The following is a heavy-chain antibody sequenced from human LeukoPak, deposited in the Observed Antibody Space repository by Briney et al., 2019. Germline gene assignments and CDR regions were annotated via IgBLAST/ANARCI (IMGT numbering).Heavy chain of an antibody. V-gene: IGHV1-24*01. Sequence: ASVKVCCTVSGYTLTELSMHWVRQAPGKGLEWMGGFDPEDGETIYAQKFQGRVTMTEDTSTDTAYMELSSLRSEDTAVYYCATKYSSSWGVNFDYWGQGTLVTVSS. J-gene: IGHJ4*02. CDR2: FDPEDGET. CDR1: GYTLTELS. D-gene: IGHD6-13*01. CDR3: ATKYSSSWGVNFDY.